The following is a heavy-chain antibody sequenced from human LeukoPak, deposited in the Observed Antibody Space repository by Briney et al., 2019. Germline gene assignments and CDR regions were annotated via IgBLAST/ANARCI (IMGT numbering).Heavy chain of an antibody. CDR1: GFTFSDYY. J-gene: IGHJ6*03. CDR3: ARDSIVRGNIGNDMDV. D-gene: IGHD2-8*01. CDR2: ISSSGSTI. V-gene: IGHV3-11*01. Sequence: GGSLRLSCAASGFTFSDYYMSWIRQAPGKGLEWVLYISSSGSTIYYADSVKGRFTISRDNAKNSLYLQMNSLRAEDTAVYYCARDSIVRGNIGNDMDVWGKGTTVTVSS.